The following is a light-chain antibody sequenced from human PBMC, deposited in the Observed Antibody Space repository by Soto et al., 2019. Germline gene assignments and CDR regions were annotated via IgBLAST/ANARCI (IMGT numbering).Light chain of an antibody. Sequence: QSALAQPASVSGSPGQSITIFCTGTSSDVGSYNYVSWYQQHPGRAPKLMIYDVTNRPSGVSNRFSGSESGSTASLTISGLQAEDEADYFCTSYTTTSTYVFGTGTKVTVL. V-gene: IGLV2-14*03. CDR3: TSYTTTSTYV. J-gene: IGLJ1*01. CDR1: SSDVGSYNY. CDR2: DVT.